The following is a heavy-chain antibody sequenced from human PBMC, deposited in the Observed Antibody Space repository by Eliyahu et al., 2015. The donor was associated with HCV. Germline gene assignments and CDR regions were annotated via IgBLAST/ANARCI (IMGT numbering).Heavy chain of an antibody. CDR2: IYYSGST. V-gene: IGHV4-39*01. CDR3: STTYSSSSEIDY. Sequence: QLQLQESGPGLVKPSETLSLTCTVSGGSISSSSYYWGWIRQPPGKGLEWIGSIYYSGSTYYNPSLKSRVTISVDTSKNQFSLKLSSVTAADTAVYYPSTTYSSSSEIDYWGQGTLVTVSS. J-gene: IGHJ4*02. D-gene: IGHD6-6*01. CDR1: GGSISSSSYY.